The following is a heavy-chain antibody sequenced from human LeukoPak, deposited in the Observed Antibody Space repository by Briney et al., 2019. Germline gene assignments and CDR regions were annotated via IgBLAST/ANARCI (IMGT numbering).Heavy chain of an antibody. J-gene: IGHJ6*02. V-gene: IGHV4-34*01. CDR2: INHSGST. CDR1: GGSFSGYY. Sequence: SETLSLTCAVYGGSFSGYYWSWIRQPPGKGLEWIGEINHSGSTNYNASLKSRVTISVDTSKNQFSLKLSSVTAADTAVYYCARVARYYYYGMDVWGQGTTVTVSS. CDR3: ARVARYYYYGMDV.